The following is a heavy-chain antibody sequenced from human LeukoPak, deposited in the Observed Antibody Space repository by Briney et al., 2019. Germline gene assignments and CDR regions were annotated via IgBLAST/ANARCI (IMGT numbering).Heavy chain of an antibody. V-gene: IGHV3-30*02. J-gene: IGHJ4*02. D-gene: IGHD5-24*01. Sequence: GGSLRLSCAASGFTFSNAWMSWVRQAPGRGLEWVAFIRCDGSNKYYADSVKGRFTISRDNSKNTLYLQMNSLRAEDTAVYYCANTGYNNWGVDYWGQGTLVTVSS. CDR3: ANTGYNNWGVDY. CDR2: IRCDGSNK. CDR1: GFTFSNAW.